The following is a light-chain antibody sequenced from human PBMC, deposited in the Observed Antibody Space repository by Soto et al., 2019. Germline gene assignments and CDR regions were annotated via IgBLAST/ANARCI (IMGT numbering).Light chain of an antibody. Sequence: DIQMTQSPSSLSASVGDRVTITCRASQSVNTYFNWYQKRQGKAPKLLIYAATSLQSGVPPRFSGSGSGTYFTRTSSGLQPEDFATYYGQQSHNTPYAFGLGTMLEVK. V-gene: IGKV1-39*01. CDR2: AAT. CDR3: QQSHNTPYA. CDR1: QSVNTY. J-gene: IGKJ2*01.